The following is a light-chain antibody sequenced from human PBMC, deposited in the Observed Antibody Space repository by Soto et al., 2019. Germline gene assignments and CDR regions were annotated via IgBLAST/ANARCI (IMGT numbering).Light chain of an antibody. V-gene: IGLV2-8*01. CDR2: EVS. CDR3: SSYGGSNNLD. Sequence: QSALTQPPSASGSPGQSVTISCTGTSSDIGGYNYVSWYQQHPGKAPKLLIYEVSKRPSGVPDRFSGSKSGKTASLTVSGLQTEDEADYYCSSYGGSNNLDFGTGTKLTVL. J-gene: IGLJ1*01. CDR1: SSDIGGYNY.